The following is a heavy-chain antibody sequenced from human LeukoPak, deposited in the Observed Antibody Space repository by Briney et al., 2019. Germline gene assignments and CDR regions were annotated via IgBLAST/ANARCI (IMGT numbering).Heavy chain of an antibody. CDR1: GGSISSYY. J-gene: IGHJ4*02. V-gene: IGHV4-34*01. Sequence: SETLSLTCTVSGGSISSYYWSWIRQPPGKGLEWIGEINHSGSTNYNPSLKSRATISVDTSKNQFSLKLSSVTAADTAVYYCARANYYDSSGYPNWGQGTLVTVSS. D-gene: IGHD3-22*01. CDR3: ARANYYDSSGYPN. CDR2: INHSGST.